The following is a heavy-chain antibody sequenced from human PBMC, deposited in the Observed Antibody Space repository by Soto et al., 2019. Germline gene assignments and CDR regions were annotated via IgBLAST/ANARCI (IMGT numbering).Heavy chain of an antibody. CDR1: GGTFSSYS. CDR3: AREGRGVTPTGY. CDR2: IIPILGIA. Sequence: QVQLVQSGAEVKKPGSSVKVSCKASGGTFSSYSISWVRQAPGQGLEWMGRIIPILGIANYAQKFQGRVTITADKSTSTAYMELSSLRSEDTAVYYCAREGRGVTPTGYWGQGTLVTVSS. V-gene: IGHV1-69*08. D-gene: IGHD1-1*01. J-gene: IGHJ4*02.